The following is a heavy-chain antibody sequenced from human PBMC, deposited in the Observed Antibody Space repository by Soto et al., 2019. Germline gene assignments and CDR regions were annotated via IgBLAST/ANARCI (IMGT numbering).Heavy chain of an antibody. V-gene: IGHV4-59*08. CDR3: VRHFRLQFDP. Sequence: QVQLQESGPGLVKPSETLSLTCTVSGGSISSYYWSWIRQPPGKGLEWIGYIYYSGSTNYNPSLKSRVTISVDTSKNQFSLKLSSVTAADTAVYYCVRHFRLQFDPWGQGTLVTVSS. CDR2: IYYSGST. D-gene: IGHD2-21*01. J-gene: IGHJ5*02. CDR1: GGSISSYY.